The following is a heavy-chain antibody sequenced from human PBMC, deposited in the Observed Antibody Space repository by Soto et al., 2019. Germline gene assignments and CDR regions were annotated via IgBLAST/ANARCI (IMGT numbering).Heavy chain of an antibody. V-gene: IGHV4-30-4*01. CDR3: ARERPDGARLDP. Sequence: QVQLQESGPGLVKPSQTLSLTCTVSGGSISSGDYYWSWIRQPPGKGLEWIGYIYYSGSTYYNPSLKSRVTISVDTSKTQFSLKLCSVTAADTAVYYCARERPDGARLDPWGQGTLVTASS. CDR1: GGSISSGDYY. D-gene: IGHD6-6*01. J-gene: IGHJ5*02. CDR2: IYYSGST.